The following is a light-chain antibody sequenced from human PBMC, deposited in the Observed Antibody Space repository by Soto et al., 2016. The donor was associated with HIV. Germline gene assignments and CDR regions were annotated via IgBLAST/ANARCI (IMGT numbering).Light chain of an antibody. J-gene: IGKJ1*01. CDR2: QAS. CDR3: QQYNSYPWT. V-gene: IGKV1-5*03. Sequence: IQMTQSPSTLSASVGDSVTITCRASQSISSWLAWFQQKPGKAPNLLIYQASNLESGVASRFSGSGSGTEFTLTISSLQPDDFAIYYCQQYNSYPWTFGQGTKVEIK. CDR1: QSISSW.